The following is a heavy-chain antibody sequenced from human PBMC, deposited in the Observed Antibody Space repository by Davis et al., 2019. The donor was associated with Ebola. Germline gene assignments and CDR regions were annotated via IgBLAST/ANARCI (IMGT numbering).Heavy chain of an antibody. CDR3: GKDFTPGGLEV. CDR2: IMWDGGKI. J-gene: IGHJ6*02. CDR1: GSIFHAYA. V-gene: IGHV3-9*01. D-gene: IGHD3-10*01. Sequence: PGGSLRPSCAASGSIFHAYAIHWVRQAPGKGPEWVAGIMWDGGKIGYADSVKGRFTISMDNAKSSLYLQMNSLRTEDTALYYCGKDFTPGGLEVWGQGATVTVSS.